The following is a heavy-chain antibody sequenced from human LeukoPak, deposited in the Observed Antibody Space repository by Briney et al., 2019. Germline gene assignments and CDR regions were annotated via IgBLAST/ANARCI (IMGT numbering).Heavy chain of an antibody. CDR2: MNPNSGNT. Sequence: ASVKVSCKASGYTFTGYYMHWVRQAPGQGLEWMGWMNPNSGNTGYAQKFQGRVTITRNTSISTAYMELSSLRSEDTAVYYCARGIEPQLVDSGFDYWGQGTLVTVSS. D-gene: IGHD6-13*01. CDR1: GYTFTGYY. CDR3: ARGIEPQLVDSGFDY. J-gene: IGHJ4*02. V-gene: IGHV1-8*03.